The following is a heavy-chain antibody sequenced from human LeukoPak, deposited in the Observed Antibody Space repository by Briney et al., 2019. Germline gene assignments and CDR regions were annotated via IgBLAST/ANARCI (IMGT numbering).Heavy chain of an antibody. J-gene: IGHJ6*04. CDR2: INAGNGNT. CDR1: GYTFTSYA. D-gene: IGHD3-10*01. CDR3: ARTTTMVRYRYYYYGMDV. Sequence: EASVKVSCKASGYTFTSYATHWVRQAPGQRLEWMGWINAGNGNTKYSQKFQGRVTITRDTSASTAYMELSSLRSEDTAVYYCARTTTMVRYRYYYYGMDVWGKGTTVTVSS. V-gene: IGHV1-3*01.